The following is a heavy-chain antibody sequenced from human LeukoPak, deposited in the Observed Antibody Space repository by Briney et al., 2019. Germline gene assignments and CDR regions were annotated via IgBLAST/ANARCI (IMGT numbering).Heavy chain of an antibody. Sequence: GASVKVSCKASGYTFTSYDINWVRQATGQGLEWMGWMNPNSGNTGYAQKFQGRVTMTRNTSISTAYMELSSLRSEDTAVYYCARGPLGYCSSTSCYWSSWFDPWGQGTLVTVSS. D-gene: IGHD2-2*01. J-gene: IGHJ5*02. CDR2: MNPNSGNT. CDR3: ARGPLGYCSSTSCYWSSWFDP. CDR1: GYTFTSYD. V-gene: IGHV1-8*01.